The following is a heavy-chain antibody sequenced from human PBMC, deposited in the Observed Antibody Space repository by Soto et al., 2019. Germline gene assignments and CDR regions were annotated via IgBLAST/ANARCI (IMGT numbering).Heavy chain of an antibody. CDR2: IYYSGSA. Sequence: QVQLQESGPGLVKPSETLSLTCTVSGASISSYHWSWIRQTPGKGLEWIGYIYYSGSANYNPSLKSRVTFSVDTSKNLVSLKLSSVTAADTGVYYCAAAVPAEYVFPYYYMDVWGKGTTVTVSS. CDR3: AAAVPAEYVFPYYYMDV. V-gene: IGHV4-59*01. CDR1: GASISSYH. D-gene: IGHD3-16*01. J-gene: IGHJ6*03.